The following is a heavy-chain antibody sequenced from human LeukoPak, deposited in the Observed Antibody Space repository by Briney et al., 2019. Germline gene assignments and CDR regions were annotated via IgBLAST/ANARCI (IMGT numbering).Heavy chain of an antibody. CDR3: AHSGNDYFDY. Sequence: SVTVSFKAFGGNFTSYSVSWVRQAPGQGLEYMGRIIPIFDTANYAQEFQGRVTITADEATATAYLELSSLTSEDTAVYYCAHSGNDYFDYWGQGTLVTVSS. CDR2: IIPIFDTA. V-gene: IGHV1-69*13. J-gene: IGHJ4*02. D-gene: IGHD5-12*01. CDR1: GGNFTSYS.